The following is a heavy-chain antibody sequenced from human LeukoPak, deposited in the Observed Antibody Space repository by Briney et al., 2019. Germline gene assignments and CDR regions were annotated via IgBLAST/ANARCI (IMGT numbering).Heavy chain of an antibody. J-gene: IGHJ4*02. Sequence: PSETLSLTCAVYGGSFSGYYWSWIRQPPGKGLEWIGGINHSGSTNYNPSLKSRVTISVDTSKNQFSLKLSSVTAADTAVYYCARGHYYGSGIDYWGQGTLVTVSS. D-gene: IGHD3-10*01. CDR1: GGSFSGYY. CDR2: INHSGST. CDR3: ARGHYYGSGIDY. V-gene: IGHV4-34*01.